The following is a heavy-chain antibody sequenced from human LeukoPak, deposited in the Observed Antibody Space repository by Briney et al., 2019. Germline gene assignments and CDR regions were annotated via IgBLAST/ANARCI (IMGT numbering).Heavy chain of an antibody. V-gene: IGHV3-21*04. CDR1: GFIFSSYS. CDR3: AKDTWQFAPDYYYYMDV. D-gene: IGHD2-21*01. J-gene: IGHJ6*03. CDR2: ISSSSTYI. Sequence: GGSLRLSCAASGFIFSSYSMNWVRQAPGKGLEWVSSISSSSTYIYYADSVKGRFTISRDNAKNSLYLQMNSLRAEDTALYYCAKDTWQFAPDYYYYMDVWGKGTTVTVSS.